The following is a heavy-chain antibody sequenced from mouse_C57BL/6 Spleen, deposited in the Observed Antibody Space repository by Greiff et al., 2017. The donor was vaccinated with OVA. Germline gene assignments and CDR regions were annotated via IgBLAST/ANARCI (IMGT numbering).Heavy chain of an antibody. D-gene: IGHD2-5*01. J-gene: IGHJ1*03. CDR2: INPSNGGT. V-gene: IGHV1-53*01. Sequence: QVHVKQSGTELVKPGASVKLSCKASGYTFTSYWMHWVKQRPGQGLEWIGNINPSNGGTNYNEKFKSKATLTVDKSSSTAYMQLSSLTSEDSAVYYCARNPLYSNYVYFDVWGTGTTVTVSS. CDR3: ARNPLYSNYVYFDV. CDR1: GYTFTSYW.